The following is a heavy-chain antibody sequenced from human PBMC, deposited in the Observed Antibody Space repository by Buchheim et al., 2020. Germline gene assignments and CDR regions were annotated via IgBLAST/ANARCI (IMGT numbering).Heavy chain of an antibody. CDR2: ISSSGSNI. D-gene: IGHD3-10*01. CDR1: GFTFSSYG. V-gene: IGHV3-48*03. CDR3: ARGLYGSGSSKPNWFDP. Sequence: EVQLVESGGDLVQPGGSLRLSCAASGFTFSSYGMNWVRQAPGKGLEWISYISSSGSNIHHADSVKGRFTISRDNAKNSLYLQMNSLRAEDTAVYYCARGLYGSGSSKPNWFDPWGQGTL. J-gene: IGHJ5*02.